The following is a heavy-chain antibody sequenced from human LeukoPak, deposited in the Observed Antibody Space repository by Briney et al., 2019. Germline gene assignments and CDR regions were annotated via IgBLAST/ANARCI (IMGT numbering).Heavy chain of an antibody. CDR3: AREYYDSSGYATNGFDP. CDR2: ISAYNGNT. D-gene: IGHD3-22*01. CDR1: GYTFTSYG. V-gene: IGHV1-18*01. Sequence: ASVKVSCKASGYTFTSYGISWVQQAPGQGLEWMGWISAYNGNTNYAQKLQGRVTMTTDTSTSTAYMELSRLRSDDTAVYYCAREYYDSSGYATNGFDPWGQGTLVTVSS. J-gene: IGHJ5*02.